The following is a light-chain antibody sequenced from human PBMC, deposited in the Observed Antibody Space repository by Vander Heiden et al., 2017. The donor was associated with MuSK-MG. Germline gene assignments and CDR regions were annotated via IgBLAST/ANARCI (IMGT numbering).Light chain of an antibody. CDR3: QQENNWPPYT. Sequence: EIVMTQSPPTLSVSPGERATLSCRASQSVSSNLAWYQQKPGQAPRLLIYGASTRATGIPARFSGSGSGTEFTLTISSLHSEDFAVYYCQQENNWPPYTFGQGTKLEIK. J-gene: IGKJ2*01. V-gene: IGKV3-15*01. CDR2: GAS. CDR1: QSVSSN.